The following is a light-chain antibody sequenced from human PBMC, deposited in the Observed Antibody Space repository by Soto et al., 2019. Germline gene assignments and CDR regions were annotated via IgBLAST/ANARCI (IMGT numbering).Light chain of an antibody. V-gene: IGKV3D-20*01. CDR2: DAS. J-gene: IGKJ4*01. CDR3: QKLGTPPI. Sequence: EIVLTHSPATLSLSPGERVTLSCGASQSLTNNFLAWYQQRPGLAPRLLIFDASTRASGVPDGFSGGGSGTDFFLPFRRLGREVFEVYYGQKLGTPPILGGGTKV. CDR1: QSLTNNF.